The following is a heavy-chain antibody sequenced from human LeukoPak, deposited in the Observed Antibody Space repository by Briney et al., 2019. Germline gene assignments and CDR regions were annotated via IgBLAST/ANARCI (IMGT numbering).Heavy chain of an antibody. J-gene: IGHJ4*02. D-gene: IGHD3-10*01. Sequence: GGSLRLSCAASGFTFSDHYMSWIRQAPGKGRECVSYISSTGSSIHSADSVKGRFTISRDNAKNSLYLQMNSLRAEDTAVYFCARYRGTYDYFDYWGQGTLVTVSS. CDR1: GFTFSDHY. CDR2: ISSTGSSI. CDR3: ARYRGTYDYFDY. V-gene: IGHV3-11*01.